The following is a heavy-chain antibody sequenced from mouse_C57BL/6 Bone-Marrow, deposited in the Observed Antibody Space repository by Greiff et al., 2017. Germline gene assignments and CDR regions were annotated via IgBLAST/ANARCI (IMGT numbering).Heavy chain of an antibody. CDR2: IHPNSGST. D-gene: IGHD2-5*01. CDR3: ARPYYSKGGFAY. V-gene: IGHV1-64*01. Sequence: QVQLQQPGAELVKPGASVKLSCKASGYTFTSYWMHWVKQRPGQGLEWIGKIHPNSGSTNYNEKFKSKATLTVDKSSSTAYMQLSSLTSEDSAVYYCARPYYSKGGFAYWGQGTLVTVSA. J-gene: IGHJ3*01. CDR1: GYTFTSYW.